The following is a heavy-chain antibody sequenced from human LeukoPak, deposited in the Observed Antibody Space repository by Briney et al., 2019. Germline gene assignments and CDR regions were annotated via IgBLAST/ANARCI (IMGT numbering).Heavy chain of an antibody. D-gene: IGHD2-2*01. CDR3: ARFTSWFHFDY. CDR1: GGSISSSNW. Sequence: PSGTLSLTCAVSGGSISSSNWWSWVRQPPGKGLEWIGEIHIGENYRGGSTNYNPSLKSRVTISVDTSRTQFSLKLSSVTAADTAVYYCARFTSWFHFDYWGQGTLVTVSS. CDR2: IHIGENYRGGST. V-gene: IGHV4-4*02. J-gene: IGHJ4*02.